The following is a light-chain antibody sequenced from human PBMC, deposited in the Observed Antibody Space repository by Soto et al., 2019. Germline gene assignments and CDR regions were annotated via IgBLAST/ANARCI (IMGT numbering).Light chain of an antibody. J-gene: IGKJ1*01. V-gene: IGKV4-1*01. CDR1: QSVLYSSNNKNY. CDR3: QQYYSTPQT. CDR2: WAS. Sequence: DIVMTQSPDSLAVSLGERATINCKSSQSVLYSSNNKNYLAWYQQKPGQPPKLLISWASTRESGVPDRFSGSGSGXDFTLTISTLQAEDVAVYYCQQYYSTPQTFGQGTKVEIK.